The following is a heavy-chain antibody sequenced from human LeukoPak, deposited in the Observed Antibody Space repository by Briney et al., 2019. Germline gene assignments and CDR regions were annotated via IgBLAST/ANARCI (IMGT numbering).Heavy chain of an antibody. CDR1: GFTFNKHH. CDR3: ARDALRDDAFDI. J-gene: IGHJ3*02. V-gene: IGHV3-21*04. Sequence: PGGSLRLSCVASGFTFNKHHMNWVRQAPGKGLEWVSSISSSSVYTHYADSVKGRFTISRDNGKNSLYLQMHSLRAEDTALYYCARDALRDDAFDIWGQGTLVTVSS. CDR2: ISSSSVYT.